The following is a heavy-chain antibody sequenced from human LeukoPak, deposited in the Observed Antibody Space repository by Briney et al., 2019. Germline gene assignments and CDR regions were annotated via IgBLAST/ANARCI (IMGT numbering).Heavy chain of an antibody. Sequence: GRSLRLSCAASGFTFSSYAMHWVRQAPVKGLEWVAVISYDGSNKYYADSVKGRFTISRDNSKNTLYLQMDSLRAEDTAVYYCARERCTNGVCYTRFDYYYGMDVWGQGTTVTVSS. J-gene: IGHJ6*02. V-gene: IGHV3-30-3*01. CDR1: GFTFSSYA. D-gene: IGHD2-8*01. CDR2: ISYDGSNK. CDR3: ARERCTNGVCYTRFDYYYGMDV.